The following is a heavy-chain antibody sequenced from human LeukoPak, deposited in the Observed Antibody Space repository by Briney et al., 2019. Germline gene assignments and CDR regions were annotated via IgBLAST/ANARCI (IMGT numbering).Heavy chain of an antibody. CDR2: IYPDDSDV. V-gene: IGHV5-51*01. J-gene: IGHJ4*02. D-gene: IGHD5-24*01. Sequence: GESLKISCQGSGYSFTNYWIAWVRQMPGRGLEWMGIIYPDDSDVRYSPSFQGRVTISADKSLNTAYLQWTRLRASDTAIYYRSGSLEMATISNFFVGGQGTLVTVSS. CDR3: SGSLEMATISNFFV. CDR1: GYSFTNYW.